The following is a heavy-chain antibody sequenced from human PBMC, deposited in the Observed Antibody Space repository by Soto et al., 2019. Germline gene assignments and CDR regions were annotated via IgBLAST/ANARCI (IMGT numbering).Heavy chain of an antibody. Sequence: PSETLSVTCTVSGGSISSGGYYWSCIRQHPGKGLEWIGYIYYSGSTYYNPSLKSRVTISVDTSKNQFSLKLSSVTAADTAVYYCARERTVTIYYYYYYMDVWAKGPRSPSP. CDR3: ARERTVTIYYYYYYMDV. D-gene: IGHD3-3*01. CDR2: IYYSGST. J-gene: IGHJ6*03. CDR1: GGSISSGGYY. V-gene: IGHV4-31*03.